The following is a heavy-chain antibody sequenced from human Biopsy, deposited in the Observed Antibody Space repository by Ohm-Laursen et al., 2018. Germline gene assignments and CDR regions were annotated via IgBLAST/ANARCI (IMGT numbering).Heavy chain of an antibody. CDR1: VFSCTSYW. Sequence: GSGRLSFACSVFSCTSYWMHWVWQGQGKGLGWGSRRNIDGSGPTNADSVKGRFTVSRDNAKNTPYLQMNSLTTDDTAIYYCTRGYRYGLDAFDVWGQGTMVTVSS. CDR2: RNIDGSGP. V-gene: IGHV3-74*03. D-gene: IGHD3-16*01. J-gene: IGHJ3*01. CDR3: TRGYRYGLDAFDV.